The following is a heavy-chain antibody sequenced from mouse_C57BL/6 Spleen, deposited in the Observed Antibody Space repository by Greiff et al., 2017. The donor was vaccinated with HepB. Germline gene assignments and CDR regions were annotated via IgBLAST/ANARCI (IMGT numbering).Heavy chain of an antibody. J-gene: IGHJ1*03. Sequence: VQLQQSGAELARPGASVKLSCKASGYTFTSYGISWVKQRTGQGLEWIGEIYPRSGNTYYNEKFKGKATLTADKSSSTAYMELRSLTSEDSAVYFCARQAITTVVATRYFDVWGTGTTITVSS. CDR1: GYTFTSYG. CDR2: IYPRSGNT. D-gene: IGHD1-1*01. V-gene: IGHV1-81*01. CDR3: ARQAITTVVATRYFDV.